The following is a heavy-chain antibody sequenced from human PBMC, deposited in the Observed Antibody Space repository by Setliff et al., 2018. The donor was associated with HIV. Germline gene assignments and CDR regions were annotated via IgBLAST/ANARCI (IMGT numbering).Heavy chain of an antibody. CDR2: ISVGNGDS. V-gene: IGHV1-3*03. J-gene: IGHJ4*02. CDR3: VSPMFYDGTVV. D-gene: IGHD1-1*01. Sequence: ASVKVSCKASGYTFINYDIHWVRQAPGQRPEWMGRISVGNGDSKYSRASQDRVSITKDTSAHTAYMELTRLRSGDTAVYYCVSPMFYDGTVVWGQGTLVTVSS. CDR1: GYTFINYD.